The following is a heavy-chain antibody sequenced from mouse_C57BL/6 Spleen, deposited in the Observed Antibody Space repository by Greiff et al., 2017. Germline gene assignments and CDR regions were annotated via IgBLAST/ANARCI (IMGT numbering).Heavy chain of an antibody. CDR1: GYTFTSYW. J-gene: IGHJ2*01. CDR2: IYPSDSET. CDR3: ASWDAGDY. V-gene: IGHV1-61*01. D-gene: IGHD4-1*01. Sequence: QVQLQQPGAELVRPGSSVKLSCKASGYTFTSYWMDWVKQRPGQGLEWIGNIYPSDSETHYNQKFKDKATLTVDKSSRTAYMQHSSLTSEDSAVYYCASWDAGDYWGQGTTLTVSS.